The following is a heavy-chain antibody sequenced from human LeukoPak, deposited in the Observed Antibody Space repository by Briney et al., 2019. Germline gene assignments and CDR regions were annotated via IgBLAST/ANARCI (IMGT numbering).Heavy chain of an antibody. J-gene: IGHJ4*02. CDR3: ASSVLRFPNFDY. V-gene: IGHV4-31*03. D-gene: IGHD3-3*01. CDR2: IYYSGST. CDR1: GGSLSSGGYY. Sequence: SETLSLTCTVSGGSLSSGGYYWSWVRQHPGTGLEWVGYIYYSGSTYYNPSLKSRVTISVDTSKNQFSLKLRSVTAADTAVYYCASSVLRFPNFDYWGQGTLVTVSS.